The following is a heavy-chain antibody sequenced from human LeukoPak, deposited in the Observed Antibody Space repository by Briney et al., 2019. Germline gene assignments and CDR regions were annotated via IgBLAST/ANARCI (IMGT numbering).Heavy chain of an antibody. Sequence: SETLSLTCTVSGYSISSGHYWGWIRQPPGKGLEWIGSLYHSGSTYYNPSLKSRVTISVDTSKNQFSLKLSSLTAADTAVYYCARTSNSSPATWGQGTLVTVSS. D-gene: IGHD6-13*01. CDR3: ARTSNSSPAT. J-gene: IGHJ4*02. CDR2: LYHSGST. CDR1: GYSISSGHY. V-gene: IGHV4-38-2*02.